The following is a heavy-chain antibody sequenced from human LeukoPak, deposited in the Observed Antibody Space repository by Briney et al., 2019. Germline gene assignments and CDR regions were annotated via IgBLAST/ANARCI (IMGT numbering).Heavy chain of an antibody. Sequence: SVKVSCKASGGTFSGYAISWVRQAPGQGLEWMGRIIPIFGTANYAQKFQGRVTITTDESTSTAYMELSSLRSEDTAVYYCARALQRWLQPHDAFDIWGQGTMVTVSS. CDR1: GGTFSGYA. D-gene: IGHD5-24*01. CDR2: IIPIFGTA. CDR3: ARALQRWLQPHDAFDI. J-gene: IGHJ3*02. V-gene: IGHV1-69*05.